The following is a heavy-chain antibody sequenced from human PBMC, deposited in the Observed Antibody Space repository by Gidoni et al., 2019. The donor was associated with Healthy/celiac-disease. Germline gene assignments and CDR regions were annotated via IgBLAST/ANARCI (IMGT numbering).Heavy chain of an antibody. D-gene: IGHD2-8*02. CDR1: GFTFSSYA. V-gene: IGHV3-30-3*01. J-gene: IGHJ3*02. CDR3: ARTAVLTDAFDI. Sequence: QVQLVESGGGVVQPGRSLRLSCSASGFTFSSYAMHWVRQAPGKGLEWVAVISDDGSNKYYADSVKGRFTISRDNSKNTLYLQMNSLRAEDTAVYYCARTAVLTDAFDIWGQGTMVTVSS. CDR2: ISDDGSNK.